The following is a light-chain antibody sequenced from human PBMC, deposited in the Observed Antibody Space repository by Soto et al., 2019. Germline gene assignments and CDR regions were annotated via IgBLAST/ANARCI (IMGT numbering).Light chain of an antibody. CDR1: SSDIGLNNY. J-gene: IGLJ2*01. CDR2: AVT. V-gene: IGLV2-14*03. CDR3: TSHSDSRPVV. Sequence: QSVPTQPASVSGSPGQSITISCTGTSSDIGLNNYVSWYQQHTGKAPALIIYAVTYRPSGVSSRCSGSKSGDTASLTISGLRTEDEADYYCTSHSDSRPVVFGGGTKLTVL.